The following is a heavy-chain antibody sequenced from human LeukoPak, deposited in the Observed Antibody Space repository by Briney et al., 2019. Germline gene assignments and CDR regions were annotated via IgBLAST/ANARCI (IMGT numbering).Heavy chain of an antibody. CDR2: VYHTGST. CDR3: ARGSTYSPIPKY. CDR1: GGSISSGNYF. D-gene: IGHD2-15*01. V-gene: IGHV4-30-4*01. Sequence: SQTLSLTCSVSGGSISSGNYFWSWIRQPPGTGLEWIVYVYHTGSTYYNPSLKSRVTISADTSKNQFSLNLTSVTAADTALYYCARGSTYSPIPKYWGQGTLVTVSS. J-gene: IGHJ4*02.